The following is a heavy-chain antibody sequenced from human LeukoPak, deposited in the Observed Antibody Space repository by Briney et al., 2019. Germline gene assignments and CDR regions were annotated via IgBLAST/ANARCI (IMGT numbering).Heavy chain of an antibody. J-gene: IGHJ4*02. CDR2: IYTSGST. D-gene: IGHD4-11*01. CDR3: ARPYAVTLYYFDY. V-gene: IGHV4-61*02. CDR1: GGSISSGSYY. Sequence: SSETLSLTCTVSGGSISSGSYYWSWIRQPAGKGLEWIGRIYTSGSTNYNPSLKSRVTISVDTSKNQFSLKLSSVTAADTAVYYCARPYAVTLYYFDYWGQGTLVTVSS.